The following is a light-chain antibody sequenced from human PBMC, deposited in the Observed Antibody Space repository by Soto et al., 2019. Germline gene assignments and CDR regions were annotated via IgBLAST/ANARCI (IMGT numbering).Light chain of an antibody. J-gene: IGLJ3*02. CDR1: SSDVGGYNY. Sequence: QAVLTQPRSVSGSPGQSVTISCTGTSSDVGGYNYVSWYQQHPGKAPKLMIYDVSKRPSGVPDRFSGSKSGNTASLTISGLQAEDEADYYCQSYDSSPNWVFGGGTKLTVL. V-gene: IGLV2-11*01. CDR2: DVS. CDR3: QSYDSSPNWV.